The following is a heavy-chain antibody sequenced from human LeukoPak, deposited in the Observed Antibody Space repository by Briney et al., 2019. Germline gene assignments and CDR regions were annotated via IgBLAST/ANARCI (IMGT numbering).Heavy chain of an antibody. J-gene: IGHJ4*02. V-gene: IGHV3-21*01. CDR2: ISSSGRFT. CDR3: ARNSSSWYYFDY. Sequence: GGSLRLSCAASQFTFGYYTMNWVRQALGKGLEWVSSISSSGRFTHYGDAVKGRFTISRDNAKNSLYLQMNSLRADDTAVYYCARNSSSWYYFDYWGQGTLVTVSS. D-gene: IGHD6-13*01. CDR1: QFTFGYYT.